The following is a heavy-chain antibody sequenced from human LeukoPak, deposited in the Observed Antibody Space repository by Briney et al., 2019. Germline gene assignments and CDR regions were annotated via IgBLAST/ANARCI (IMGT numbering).Heavy chain of an antibody. V-gene: IGHV4-4*07. D-gene: IGHD2-21*02. Sequence: PSETLSLTCTVSGGSINNYFWSWVRQPAGEGLEWIGRIYTSGSTNYNPSLRSRVTISVDMSKNQFSLKLSSVTAADTAVYYCARDDPARMTATLDYWGQGILVTVSS. CDR3: ARDDPARMTATLDY. CDR2: IYTSGST. J-gene: IGHJ4*02. CDR1: GGSINNYF.